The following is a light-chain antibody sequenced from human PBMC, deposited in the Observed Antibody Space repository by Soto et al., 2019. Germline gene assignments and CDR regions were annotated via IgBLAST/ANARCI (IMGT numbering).Light chain of an antibody. CDR1: QSISSS. V-gene: IGKV1-12*01. CDR3: QQGDSFPIT. CDR2: AAS. Sequence: DIQMTQSPSSVSASVGDIVTITCRASQSISSSLAWYQQKPGTVPKLLIYAASSLQSGVPSRFSGSGAGTEFTLSITSLQPEDFGTYYCQQGDSFPITFGQGTRLEIK. J-gene: IGKJ5*01.